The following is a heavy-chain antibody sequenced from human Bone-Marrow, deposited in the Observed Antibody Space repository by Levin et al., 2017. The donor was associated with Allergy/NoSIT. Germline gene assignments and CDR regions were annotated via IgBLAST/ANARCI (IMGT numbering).Heavy chain of an antibody. CDR1: GFTFSSYG. J-gene: IGHJ6*02. D-gene: IGHD5-12*01. CDR3: AKDSDDDDSGYDYRYYYYGMDV. Sequence: QSGGSLRLSCAASGFTFSSYGMHWVRQAPGKGLEWVAVISYDGSNKYYADSVKGRFTISRDNSKNTLYLQMNSLRAEDTAVYYCAKDSDDDDSGYDYRYYYYGMDVWGQGTTVTVSS. V-gene: IGHV3-30*18. CDR2: ISYDGSNK.